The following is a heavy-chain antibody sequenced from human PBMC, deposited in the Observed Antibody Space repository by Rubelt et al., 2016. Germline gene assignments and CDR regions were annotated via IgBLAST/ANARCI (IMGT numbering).Heavy chain of an antibody. J-gene: IGHJ4*02. Sequence: QVQLQESGPGLVKPSETLSLTCTVSGGSISSYYWSWIRQPPGKGLEWIGYIYYSGSTNYNPSLKSRVTISVDTSKNQFSLKLSSVTAADTAVYYCAGRMRGGDYEYYFDYWGQGTLVTVSS. CDR3: AGRMRGGDYEYYFDY. CDR2: IYYSGST. D-gene: IGHD4-17*01. CDR1: GGSISSYY. V-gene: IGHV4-59*08.